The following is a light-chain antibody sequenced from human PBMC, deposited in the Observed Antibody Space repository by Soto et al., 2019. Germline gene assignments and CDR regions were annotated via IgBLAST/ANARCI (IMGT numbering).Light chain of an antibody. CDR1: SNDIGSYDY. CDR3: TAFSANRVYL. V-gene: IGLV2-14*01. CDR2: GVH. J-gene: IGLJ1*01. Sequence: SGLPEPISESGSPGQSITISCTGNSNDIGSYDYVCWYQQHPGKAPRLLIHGVHNRSPGISGRFSASKSGLTASLTISGLQAEEEADYYCTAFSANRVYLFGPGTKVTVL.